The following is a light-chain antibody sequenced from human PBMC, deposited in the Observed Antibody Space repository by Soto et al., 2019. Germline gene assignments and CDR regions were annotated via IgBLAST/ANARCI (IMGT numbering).Light chain of an antibody. CDR1: QSISSH. CDR3: QQSYSSPFT. V-gene: IGKV1-39*01. Sequence: DIPMTQSPSSLSASVGDRVTITCRASQSISSHLNWYQQKPGKAPKVLIYAASSLQGGVPSRFSGSGSGTDFTLTIKSLQLEDFAIYYCQQSYSSPFTVGPGTKVDIK. CDR2: AAS. J-gene: IGKJ3*01.